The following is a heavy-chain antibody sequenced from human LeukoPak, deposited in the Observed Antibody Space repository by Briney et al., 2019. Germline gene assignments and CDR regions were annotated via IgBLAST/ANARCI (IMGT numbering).Heavy chain of an antibody. J-gene: IGHJ4*02. D-gene: IGHD4-11*01. CDR2: IVVGSRNT. CDR3: AADLPYSNYGPLDY. CDR1: GLSFATSA. V-gene: IGHV1-58*02. Sequence: ASVKVSCKASGLSFATSAMQWVRQARGQRLEWIGWIVVGSRNTNYAQKFQERVTITRDTSTSTAYLELSSLRSEDTAVYFCAADLPYSNYGPLDYWGQGTLVTVSS.